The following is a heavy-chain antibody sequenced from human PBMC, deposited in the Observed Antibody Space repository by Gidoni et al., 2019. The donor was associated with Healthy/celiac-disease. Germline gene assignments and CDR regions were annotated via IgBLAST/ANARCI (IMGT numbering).Heavy chain of an antibody. J-gene: IGHJ6*02. D-gene: IGHD6-6*01. Sequence: QVQLVESGGGVVQPGRSLRLSCAASGFTFSSYGMHWVRQAPGKGLEWVAVIWYDGSNKYYADSVKGRFTISRDNSKNTLYLQMNSLRAEDTAVYYCARDGAARNYYYGMDVWGQGTTVTVSS. CDR1: GFTFSSYG. V-gene: IGHV3-33*01. CDR2: IWYDGSNK. CDR3: ARDGAARNYYYGMDV.